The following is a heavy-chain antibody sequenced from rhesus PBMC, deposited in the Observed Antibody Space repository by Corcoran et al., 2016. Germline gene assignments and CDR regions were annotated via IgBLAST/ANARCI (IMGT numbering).Heavy chain of an antibody. Sequence: QVQLQESVPGLVKPSETLSLTCAVSGSSISSGYYWSWIRQPPGKGLEWIGYSTYSWSTSYNPALKSRVTISRDTSKNQFSLKLSSVTAADTAVYYCATPNLETWGQGVLVTVSS. V-gene: IGHV4-122*02. CDR1: GSSISSGYY. CDR2: STYSWST. CDR3: ATPNLET. J-gene: IGHJ4*01. D-gene: IGHD3-3*01.